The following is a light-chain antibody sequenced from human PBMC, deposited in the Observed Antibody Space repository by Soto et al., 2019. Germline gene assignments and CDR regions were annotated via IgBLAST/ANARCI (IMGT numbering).Light chain of an antibody. V-gene: IGLV2-14*03. CDR2: DVS. J-gene: IGLJ1*01. CDR3: SSYTTSNTRQIV. Sequence: LTQPASVSGSPGQSITISCTGTSSDVGGYNYVSWYQHHPGKAPKLIIFDVSNRPSGVSNPFSGSKSGNTASLTISGLQPEDEADYYCSSYTTSNTRQIVFGTGTKVT. CDR1: SSDVGGYNY.